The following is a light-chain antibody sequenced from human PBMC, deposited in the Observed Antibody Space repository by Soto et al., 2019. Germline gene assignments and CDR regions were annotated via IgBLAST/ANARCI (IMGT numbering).Light chain of an antibody. V-gene: IGLV1-40*01. CDR2: GNS. CDR3: HSYDSSLSVSL. CDR1: SSNIGAGYD. J-gene: IGLJ2*01. Sequence: QSVLTQPPSVSGAPGQRVTISCTGSSSNIGAGYDVHWYQQLPGTAPKLLIYGNSNRPSGVPDRFSGSKSGTSASLAITGLKAEDGADYSCHSYDSSLSVSLFGEGPSSPS.